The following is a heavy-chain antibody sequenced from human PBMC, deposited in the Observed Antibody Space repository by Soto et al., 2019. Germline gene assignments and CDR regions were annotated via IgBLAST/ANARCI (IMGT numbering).Heavy chain of an antibody. V-gene: IGHV2-5*02. Sequence: QITLKESGPTLVKPTQTLTLTCTCSGCSLSTSGVGVGWIRHPPGTTLEWLALISWDDDKRYSPSLKSRLTITKDTSKNQVVLTMTKMDPVDTATYYCAHSWYCSGGSCYYSNRFAPWGQGTLVTVSS. CDR3: AHSWYCSGGSCYYSNRFAP. J-gene: IGHJ5*02. D-gene: IGHD2-15*01. CDR2: ISWDDDK. CDR1: GCSLSTSGVG.